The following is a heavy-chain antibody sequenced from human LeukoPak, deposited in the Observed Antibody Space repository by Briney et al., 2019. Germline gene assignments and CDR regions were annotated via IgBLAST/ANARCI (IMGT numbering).Heavy chain of an antibody. Sequence: SETLSLTCNVSGGSINSFYWSWIRQPPGKGLEWIGYIYGSGSTNYNPSLKSRVTISVDTSKNQFSLRLNSVAAADTAVYYCARLFSSSSGRAFDIWGQGTIVTVSS. CDR3: ARLFSSSSGRAFDI. D-gene: IGHD6-6*01. CDR2: IYGSGST. CDR1: GGSINSFY. V-gene: IGHV4-59*01. J-gene: IGHJ3*02.